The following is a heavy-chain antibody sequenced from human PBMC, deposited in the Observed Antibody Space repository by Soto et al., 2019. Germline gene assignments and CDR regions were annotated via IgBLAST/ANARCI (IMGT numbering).Heavy chain of an antibody. D-gene: IGHD6-13*01. CDR3: ARRERAAGTDWWFDP. Sequence: QLQLQESGPGLVKPSETLSLTCTVSGGSISSSSFHWGWIRQPPGKGLEWIGSIYYRGSTYYSPSRKSRVTLSVDTSKNQFSLKLSSVTAADTAVYYCARRERAAGTDWWFDPWGQGTLVTVSS. J-gene: IGHJ5*02. CDR2: IYYRGST. V-gene: IGHV4-39*01. CDR1: GGSISSSSFH.